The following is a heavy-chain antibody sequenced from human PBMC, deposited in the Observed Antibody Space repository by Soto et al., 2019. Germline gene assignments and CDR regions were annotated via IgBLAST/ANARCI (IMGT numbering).Heavy chain of an antibody. V-gene: IGHV4-4*07. CDR3: AREGASSYASRHFDN. CDR1: GGSMFSYY. Sequence: QVQLQESGPGLVKASETLSLTCTVSGGSMFSYYWSWIRQPAGKGLEWIARIYGSGGTNYNPSLTSRVTMSLATSKNKFSLRLTSVTAADTAVYYCAREGASSYASRHFDNWGPGTLVTVSS. D-gene: IGHD3-16*01. J-gene: IGHJ4*02. CDR2: IYGSGGT.